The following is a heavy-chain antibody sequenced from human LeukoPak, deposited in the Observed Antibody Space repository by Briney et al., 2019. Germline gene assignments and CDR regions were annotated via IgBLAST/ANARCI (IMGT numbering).Heavy chain of an antibody. CDR2: IYYSGST. CDR1: GGSISSYY. D-gene: IGHD3-16*01. V-gene: IGHV4-59*12. J-gene: IGHJ4*02. CDR3: ARTSDGYNGGSADY. Sequence: PSETLSLTCTVSGGSISSYYWSWIRQPPGKGLEWIGYIYYSGSTNYNPSLKSRVTISVDTSKNQFSLKLSSVTAADTAVYYCARTSDGYNGGSADYWGQGTLVTVSS.